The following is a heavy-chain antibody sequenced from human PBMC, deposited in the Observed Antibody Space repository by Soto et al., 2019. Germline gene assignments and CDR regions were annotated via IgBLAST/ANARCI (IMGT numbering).Heavy chain of an antibody. Sequence: PSETLSLTCAVCGGSFSGYYWSWIRQPPGKGLEWIGEINHSGSTNYNPSLKSRVTISVDTSKNQFSLKLSSVTAADTAVYYCARDQQITIFGVVTQVFDYWGQGTLVPVSS. J-gene: IGHJ4*02. D-gene: IGHD3-3*01. CDR1: GGSFSGYY. CDR3: ARDQQITIFGVVTQVFDY. V-gene: IGHV4-34*01. CDR2: INHSGST.